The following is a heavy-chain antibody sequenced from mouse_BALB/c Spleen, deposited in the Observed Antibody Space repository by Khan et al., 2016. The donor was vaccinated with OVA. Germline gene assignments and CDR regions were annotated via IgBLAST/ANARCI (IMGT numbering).Heavy chain of an antibody. CDR3: VNHGSSSAWCTY. V-gene: IGHV1-7*01. CDR2: INPSTGYT. J-gene: IGHJ3*01. D-gene: IGHD1-1*01. Sequence: QVQLQQSGAELAKPGASVKMSCKASGYTFTKYWMHWVKQRPGQGLEWIGYINPSTGYTEYNQKFKDKATLTADKSSSPAYMQLRSLTSEDSAVYYCVNHGSSSAWCTYWGQGTLVTVSA. CDR1: GYTFTKYW.